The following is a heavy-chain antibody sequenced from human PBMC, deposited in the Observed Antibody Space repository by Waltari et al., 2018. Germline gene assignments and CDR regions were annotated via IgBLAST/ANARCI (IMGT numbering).Heavy chain of an antibody. CDR2: ISGSTGRA. Sequence: QVHLQESGPGLVNPTETLSVTCDVSGGSVSSTYWSWIRQAPGRGLEFIGYISGSTGRANYNPPLTSRVTLSVETSKSQLSLRLTSLTAADTAVYYCARAPADERYSHFDVWGPGVLVTVSS. CDR3: ARAPADERYSHFDV. D-gene: IGHD5-18*01. V-gene: IGHV4-59*02. CDR1: GGSVSSTY. J-gene: IGHJ4*02.